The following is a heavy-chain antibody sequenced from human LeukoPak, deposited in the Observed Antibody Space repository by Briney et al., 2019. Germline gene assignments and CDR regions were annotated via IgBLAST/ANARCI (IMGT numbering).Heavy chain of an antibody. Sequence: PSETLSLTCTVSGCSISSRSYYWGWIREPPGKGLEGIGSTYYSECTYYNPSLKSRVTISVDTSKTQFSLKLSSVTAADTAVYYCVRGPYGSGISNWFDPWGQGTQVIVSS. V-gene: IGHV4-39*07. D-gene: IGHD3-10*01. CDR3: VRGPYGSGISNWFDP. CDR2: TYYSECT. CDR1: GCSISSRSYY. J-gene: IGHJ5*02.